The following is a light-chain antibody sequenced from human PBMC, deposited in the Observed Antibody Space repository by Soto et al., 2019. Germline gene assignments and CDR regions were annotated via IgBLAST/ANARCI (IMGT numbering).Light chain of an antibody. Sequence: IVLTQSPATLSLSPGERATLSCRASQSVSSYLAWYQQKPGQAPRLLIYDASNRATGIPARFSGSGSGTDFTLTISSLEPEDFAVYYCQQRSNWPWAFGQGTKVE. J-gene: IGKJ1*01. CDR2: DAS. V-gene: IGKV3-11*01. CDR1: QSVSSY. CDR3: QQRSNWPWA.